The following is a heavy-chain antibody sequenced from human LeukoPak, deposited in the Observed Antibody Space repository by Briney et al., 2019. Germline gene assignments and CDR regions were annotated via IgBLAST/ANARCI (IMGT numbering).Heavy chain of an antibody. J-gene: IGHJ4*02. CDR1: GFPVNKYE. CDR2: VDAGATST. D-gene: IGHD2-21*02. CDR3: ARGRLRRSTKYFDS. V-gene: IGHV3-48*03. Sequence: GGSLRLSCAASGFPVNKYEIHWVRQAPGRGLEWISYVDAGATSTNYADSVWGLFTLSRDNAQNSVHLQMNSLSDEDTAVYYCARGRLRRSTKYFDSWGQGALVTVSS.